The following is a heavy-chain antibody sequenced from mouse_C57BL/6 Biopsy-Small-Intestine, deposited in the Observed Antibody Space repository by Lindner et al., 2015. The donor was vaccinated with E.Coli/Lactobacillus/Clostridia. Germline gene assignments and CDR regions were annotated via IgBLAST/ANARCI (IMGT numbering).Heavy chain of an antibody. J-gene: IGHJ2*01. CDR1: GYTFTDYN. V-gene: IGHV1-34*02. CDR2: IYPNNGGT. Sequence: VQLQESGPELVKPGASVKISCKASGYTFTDYNMDWVKQSHGKSLEWIGYIYPNNGGTGYNQKFKSKATLTVDKSSSTAYMELHSLTSEDSAVYYCARGDGVFDYWGQGTTLTVSS. D-gene: IGHD1-1*02. CDR3: ARGDGVFDY.